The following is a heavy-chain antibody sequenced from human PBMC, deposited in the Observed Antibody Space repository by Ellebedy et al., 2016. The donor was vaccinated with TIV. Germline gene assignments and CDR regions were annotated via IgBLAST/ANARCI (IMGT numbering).Heavy chain of an antibody. CDR3: ATFYDSSGYYAFDI. V-gene: IGHV3-9*01. Sequence: SLKISXAASGFTFDDYAMHWVRQAPGKGLEWVSGISWNSGSIGYADSVKGRFTISRDNAKNSLYLQMNSLRAEDTALYYCATFYDSSGYYAFDIWGQGTMVTVSS. CDR1: GFTFDDYA. CDR2: ISWNSGSI. D-gene: IGHD3-22*01. J-gene: IGHJ3*02.